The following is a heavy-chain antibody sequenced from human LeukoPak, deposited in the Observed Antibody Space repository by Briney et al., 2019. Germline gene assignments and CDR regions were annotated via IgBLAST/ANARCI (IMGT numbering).Heavy chain of an antibody. J-gene: IGHJ4*02. D-gene: IGHD2-15*01. CDR2: IGGGGGST. CDR3: ARGHRYCTSGNCNSAVDY. CDR1: GFTLSHYA. V-gene: IGHV3-23*01. Sequence: GGSLRLSCSMSGFTLSHYAMSWVRQAPGKGLEWVSTIGGGGGSTDYTDSVKGRFTISRDNSKNTLYLQMNSLGAEDTAVYYCARGHRYCTSGNCNSAVDYWGQGTLVTVSS.